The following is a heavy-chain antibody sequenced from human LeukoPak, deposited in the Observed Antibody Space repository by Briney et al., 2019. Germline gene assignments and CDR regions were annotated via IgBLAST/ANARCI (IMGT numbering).Heavy chain of an antibody. CDR1: GFTFSSYA. J-gene: IGHJ5*02. CDR3: AKANVVAAMADWFDP. CDR2: ISYDGSNK. V-gene: IGHV3-30-3*02. Sequence: GSXXLXCXASGFTFSSYAMHWVRQAPGKGLEWVAVISYDGSNKYYADSVKGRFTISRDNSKNTLYLQMNSLRAEDTAVYYCAKANVVAAMADWFDPWGQGTLVTVSS. D-gene: IGHD2-15*01.